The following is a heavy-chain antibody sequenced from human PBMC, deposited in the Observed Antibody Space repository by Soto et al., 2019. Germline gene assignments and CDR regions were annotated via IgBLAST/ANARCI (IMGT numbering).Heavy chain of an antibody. D-gene: IGHD2-15*01. CDR1: GYTFTSYY. CDR2: INANNGNT. V-gene: IGHV1-18*04. Sequence: GASVKVSCKASGYTFTSYYMHWVRQAPGQGLEWMGIINANNGNTNYAQKLQGRVTMTRDTSTSTAYMELRSLRSDDTAVYYCARTPPLEPVHFDYWGQGTLVTVSS. J-gene: IGHJ4*02. CDR3: ARTPPLEPVHFDY.